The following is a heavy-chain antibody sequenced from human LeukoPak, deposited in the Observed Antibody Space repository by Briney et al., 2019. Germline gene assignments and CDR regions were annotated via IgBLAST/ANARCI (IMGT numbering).Heavy chain of an antibody. CDR2: ISGSGGST. CDR3: AKGHCSSTSCYIGDYFDY. Sequence: PGGSLRLSCAASGFTFSSYATSWVRQAPGKGLEWVSAISGSGGSTYYADSVKGRFTISRDNSKNTLYLQMNSLRAEDTAVYYCAKGHCSSTSCYIGDYFDYWGQGTLVTVSS. D-gene: IGHD2-2*02. J-gene: IGHJ4*02. CDR1: GFTFSSYA. V-gene: IGHV3-23*01.